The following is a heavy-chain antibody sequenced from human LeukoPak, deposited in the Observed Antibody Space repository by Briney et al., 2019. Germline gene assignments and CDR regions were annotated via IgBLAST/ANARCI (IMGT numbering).Heavy chain of an antibody. CDR1: GFTFSSYS. V-gene: IGHV3-48*04. J-gene: IGHJ4*02. CDR2: ISSSSTI. CDR3: ARDNNNWSGTYYFDY. Sequence: GGSLRLSCAASGFTFSSYSMNWVRQAPGKGLEWVSYISSSSTIYYADSVKGRFTISRDNAKNSLYLQMNSLRAEDTAVYYCARDNNNWSGTYYFDYWGQGTLVTVSS. D-gene: IGHD3-3*01.